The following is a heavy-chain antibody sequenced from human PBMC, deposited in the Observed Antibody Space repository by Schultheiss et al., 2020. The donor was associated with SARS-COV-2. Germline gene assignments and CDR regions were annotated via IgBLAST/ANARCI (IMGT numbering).Heavy chain of an antibody. D-gene: IGHD3-10*01. CDR1: GGSISSYY. CDR2: IYHSGST. J-gene: IGHJ6*02. CDR3: ARDFRVRGVKSYGMDV. Sequence: SQTLSLTCTVSGGSISSYYWGWIRQPPGKGLEWIGSIYHSGSTYYNPSLKSRVTISVDTSKNQFSLKLSSVTAADTAVYYCARDFRVRGVKSYGMDVWGQGTTVTVSS. V-gene: IGHV4-39*07.